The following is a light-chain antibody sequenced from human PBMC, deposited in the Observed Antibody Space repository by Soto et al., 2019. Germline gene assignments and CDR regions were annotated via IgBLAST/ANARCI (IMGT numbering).Light chain of an antibody. V-gene: IGLV2-14*01. CDR2: DVT. J-gene: IGLJ1*01. CDR1: SSDVGGYNH. CDR3: SSYAGSNNYV. Sequence: QSALTQPASVSDSPGQSITISCTGTSSDVGGYNHVSWYQQHPGKAPKLMIYDVTNRPSGVSNRFSGSKSGSTASLTVSGLQAEDEADYYCSSYAGSNNYVFGTGTKLTVL.